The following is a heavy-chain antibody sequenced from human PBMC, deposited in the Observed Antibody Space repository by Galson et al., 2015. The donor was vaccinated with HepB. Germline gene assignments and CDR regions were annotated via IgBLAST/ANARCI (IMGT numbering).Heavy chain of an antibody. CDR1: GDSISSDSW. Sequence: SETLSLTCAVSGDSISSDSWWSWVRQPPGEGLEWIGEIYHSGGTNYRPSLKSRVTISVDKSKNLFSLKLTFVTAADTAVYYCARAKEGRGYFDYLGQGTLVNVSS. CDR3: ARAKEGRGYFDY. J-gene: IGHJ4*02. D-gene: IGHD3-10*01. CDR2: IYHSGGT. V-gene: IGHV4-4*02.